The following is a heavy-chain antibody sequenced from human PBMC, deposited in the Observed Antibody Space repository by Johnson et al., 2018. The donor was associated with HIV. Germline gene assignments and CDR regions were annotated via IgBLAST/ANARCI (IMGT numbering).Heavy chain of an antibody. J-gene: IGHJ3*02. D-gene: IGHD3-3*01. Sequence: VQLVESGGSVVRPGGSLRLSCAASGFTFTNAWMHWVRQAPGKGLEWVGRIKRKTDGETTDYTTPVKGRFTISRDNAKNSLYLQRNSLRAEDTAVYYCARFLLGFDIWGQGTMFTVSS. CDR3: ARFLLGFDI. V-gene: IGHV3-15*01. CDR2: IKRKTDGETT. CDR1: GFTFTNAW.